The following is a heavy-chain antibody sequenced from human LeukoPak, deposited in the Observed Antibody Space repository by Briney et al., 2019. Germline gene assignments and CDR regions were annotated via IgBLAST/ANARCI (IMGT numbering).Heavy chain of an antibody. Sequence: SETLSLTCTVSGGSISSYYWSWIRQPAGKGLEWIGRIYTSGSTNYNPSLKSRVTMSVDTSKNQFSLKLSSVTAADTAVYYCARSDSSGWCDPFDYWGQGTLVTVSS. J-gene: IGHJ4*02. CDR3: ARSDSSGWCDPFDY. D-gene: IGHD6-19*01. CDR1: GGSISSYY. V-gene: IGHV4-4*07. CDR2: IYTSGST.